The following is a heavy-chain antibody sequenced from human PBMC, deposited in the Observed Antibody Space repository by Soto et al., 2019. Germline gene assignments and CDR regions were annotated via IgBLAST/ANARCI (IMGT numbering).Heavy chain of an antibody. J-gene: IGHJ4*02. CDR2: IIPVSGAA. CDR1: GGTVGSYA. Sequence: QVQLVQSGAEVKKPGSSVKVSCKASGGTVGSYAFSWVRQAPGQGLEWMGGIIPVSGAAHYAQKCQVRVTITADESTSTAYMELSSLSSQDTAVYYCATALGCRSTSCTLDYWGQGTRVIVSS. CDR3: ATALGCRSTSCTLDY. V-gene: IGHV1-69*01. D-gene: IGHD2-2*01.